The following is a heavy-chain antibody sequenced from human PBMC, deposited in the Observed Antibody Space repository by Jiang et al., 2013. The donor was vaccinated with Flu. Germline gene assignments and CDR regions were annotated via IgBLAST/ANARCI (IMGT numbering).Heavy chain of an antibody. V-gene: IGHV3-30*02. Sequence: QVQLVESGGGVVQPGGSLRLSCVASGFDFNFYAMHWVRQAPGKGLEWVASIWHDGSNKHSADSLKGRFTISRDNSKNTLYLQMNSLRSDDTAVYYCATLRGSTYDTYVMDYWGQGTLVTVSS. CDR1: GFDFNFYA. D-gene: IGHD2/OR15-2a*01. CDR3: ATLRGSTYDTYVMDY. CDR2: IWHDGSNK. J-gene: IGHJ4*02.